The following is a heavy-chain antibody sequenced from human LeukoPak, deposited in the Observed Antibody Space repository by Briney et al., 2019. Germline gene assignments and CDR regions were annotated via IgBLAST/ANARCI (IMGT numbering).Heavy chain of an antibody. D-gene: IGHD5-18*01. CDR2: ISGSGGST. CDR3: ARARGGYTYGSPLDY. V-gene: IGHV3-23*01. Sequence: GGSLRLSCAASRFTFSSYAMSWVRQAPGKGLEWVSGISGSGGSTYYADSVKGRFTISRDNSKNTLYLQMNSLRAEDTALYYCARARGGYTYGSPLDYWGQGTLVTVSS. J-gene: IGHJ4*02. CDR1: RFTFSSYA.